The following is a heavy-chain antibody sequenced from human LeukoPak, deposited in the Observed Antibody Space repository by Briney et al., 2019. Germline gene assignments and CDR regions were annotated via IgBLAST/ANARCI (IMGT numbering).Heavy chain of an antibody. CDR2: IYHSGST. V-gene: IGHV4-38-2*02. CDR1: GYSISSGYY. Sequence: ASETLSLTCTVSGYSISSGYYWGWIRQPPGKGLEWIGSIYHSGSTYYNPSLKSRVTISVDTSKNQFSLKLSSVTAADTAVYYCAGGENDGYNYGWFDPWGQGTLVTVSS. D-gene: IGHD5-24*01. J-gene: IGHJ5*02. CDR3: AGGENDGYNYGWFDP.